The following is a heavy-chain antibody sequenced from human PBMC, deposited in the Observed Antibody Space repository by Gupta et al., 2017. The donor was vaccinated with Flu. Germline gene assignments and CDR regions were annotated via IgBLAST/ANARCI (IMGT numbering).Heavy chain of an antibody. CDR3: ARCPPTMTTD. CDR2: IYYSGTT. CDR1: GAPIISTTYY. Sequence: QLQLWELRPAPVEPSQTQSLTCTSSGAPIISTTYYWSWIRHRPGEGLEWIGYIYYSGTTYYNPSLRSRISMSVDTSKNQFTLNLTSVTAADTAFYYCARCPPTMTTDWGQGTLVTVSS. J-gene: IGHJ4*02. D-gene: IGHD4-17*01. V-gene: IGHV4-31*03.